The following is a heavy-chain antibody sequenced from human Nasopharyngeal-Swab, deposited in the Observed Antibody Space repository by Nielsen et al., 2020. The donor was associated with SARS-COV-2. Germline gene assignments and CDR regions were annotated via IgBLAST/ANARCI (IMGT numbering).Heavy chain of an antibody. CDR3: AKGVFVYSGSYCDY. V-gene: IGHV3-23*01. CDR1: GFTFSSYA. CDR2: ISGSGGST. J-gene: IGHJ4*02. D-gene: IGHD1-26*01. Sequence: GGSLRLSCAASGFTFSSYAMSWVRQAPGKGLEWVSAISGSGGSTYYADSVKGRFTISRDNSKNTLYLQMNSLRAEDTAVYYCAKGVFVYSGSYCDYWGQGTLVTVSS.